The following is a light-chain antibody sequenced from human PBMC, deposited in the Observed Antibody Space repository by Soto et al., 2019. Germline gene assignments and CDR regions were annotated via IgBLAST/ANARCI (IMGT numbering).Light chain of an antibody. V-gene: IGKV3-15*01. CDR1: QSVSSH. CDR2: AAS. CDR3: QEDKNRPRT. Sequence: EIVMTQSPDTLSVSPGERATLSCRASQSVSSHLAWYQQKPGQAPRLLIYAASTRATGIPARFSGSGSGGDLTFTLSNLQVEDFAVYYWQEDKNRPRTFGQGTKLEIK. J-gene: IGKJ2*01.